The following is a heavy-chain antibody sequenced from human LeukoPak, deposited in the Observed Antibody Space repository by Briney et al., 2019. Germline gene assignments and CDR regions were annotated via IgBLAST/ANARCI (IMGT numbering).Heavy chain of an antibody. V-gene: IGHV3-23*01. CDR2: ISGSGGST. CDR1: GFAFSSYT. J-gene: IGHJ4*02. CDR3: AKDYPLDY. Sequence: GGSLRLSCAASGFAFSSYTMHWVRQAPGKGLEWVSAISGSGGSTYYADSVKGRFTISRDDSKNTLYLQMNTLRAEDTAVYYCAKDYPLDYWGQGALVTVSS.